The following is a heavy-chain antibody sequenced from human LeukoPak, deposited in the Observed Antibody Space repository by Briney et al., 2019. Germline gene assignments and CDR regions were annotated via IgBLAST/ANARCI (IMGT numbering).Heavy chain of an antibody. CDR2: ISGSGGTT. Sequence: GGSLRLSCAPSGXTFTTYAMSWVRQAPGKGLEWVSGISGSGGTTYYAGSVKGRFTISRDNSKNTVFLQMTSLRAEDTAVYYCAKPLGYSVLDAFHIWGQGTMVTVSS. CDR3: AKPLGYSVLDAFHI. CDR1: GXTFTTYA. D-gene: IGHD2-15*01. V-gene: IGHV3-23*01. J-gene: IGHJ3*02.